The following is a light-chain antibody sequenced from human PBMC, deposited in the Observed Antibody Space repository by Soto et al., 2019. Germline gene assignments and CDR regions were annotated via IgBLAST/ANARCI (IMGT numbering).Light chain of an antibody. CDR3: KQYDSLAYT. V-gene: IGKV1-33*01. CDR1: QDITDY. CDR2: DAF. J-gene: IGKJ2*01. Sequence: DIQMTRSPSSLSASVGDRVTITCQASQDITDYVNWYQQKPGKAPRLLIYDAFHLETGVPSRFSGSRSCTCVACSLSGLQPEDIATYCCKQYDSLAYTFLQGKKLDMK.